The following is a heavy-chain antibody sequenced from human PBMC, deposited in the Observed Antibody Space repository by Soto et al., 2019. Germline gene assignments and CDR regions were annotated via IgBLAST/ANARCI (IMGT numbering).Heavy chain of an antibody. CDR3: ARGTYCGGDCYSDFDY. J-gene: IGHJ4*02. Sequence: SETLSLTCTVSGGSISSGGYYWSWIRQHPGKGLEWIGYIYYSGSTYYNPSLKSRVTISVDTSKNQFSLKLSSVTAADTAVYYCARGTYCGGDCYSDFDYWGQGTLVTVSS. D-gene: IGHD2-21*02. V-gene: IGHV4-31*02. CDR2: IYYSGST. CDR1: GGSISSGGYY.